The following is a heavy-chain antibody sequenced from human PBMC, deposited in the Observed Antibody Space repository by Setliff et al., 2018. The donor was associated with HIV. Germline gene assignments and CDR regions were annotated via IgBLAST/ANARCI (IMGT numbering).Heavy chain of an antibody. Sequence: SESLRLSCAGSGFTFGSYAMSWFRQPPGKGLEWIGEISHSGRTSYNSSLKSRVTMSVDASKNHISLTLTSLTAADTAVYYCARDQRLPGVQPPYWYFDLWGRGTLVTVSS. CDR3: ARDQRLPGVQPPYWYFDL. J-gene: IGHJ2*01. CDR2: ISHSGRT. V-gene: IGHV4-34*01. CDR1: GFTFGSYA. D-gene: IGHD6-25*01.